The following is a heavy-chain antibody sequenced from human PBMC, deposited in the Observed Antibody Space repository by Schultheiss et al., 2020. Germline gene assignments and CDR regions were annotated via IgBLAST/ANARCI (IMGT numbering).Heavy chain of an antibody. CDR2: IYFNGDR. Sequence: SGPTLVKPTQTLTLTCTVSGLSPSNIGLGVTWIRQPPGKALEWVAVIYFNGDRRYSPSLESRLTITKDTSNNQVVLTMTNMAPVDTATYYCGHRHLEYDYSGLDVWGQGIPVTVSS. J-gene: IGHJ6*02. CDR1: GLSPSNIGLG. D-gene: IGHD3-16*01. V-gene: IGHV2-5*01. CDR3: GHRHLEYDYSGLDV.